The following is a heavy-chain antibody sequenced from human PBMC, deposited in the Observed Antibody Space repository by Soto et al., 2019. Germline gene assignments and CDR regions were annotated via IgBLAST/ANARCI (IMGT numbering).Heavy chain of an antibody. Sequence: ASVKVSCKASGYSFTDYHIHWVRQAPGQGLEWLGRINPKSGGTSTAQKFQGWVTMTTDTSISTASMEMTRLTSDDTAIYYCARGDSTDCSNGVCSFFYNHDMDVWGEGTTVTVSS. J-gene: IGHJ6*04. CDR3: ARGDSTDCSNGVCSFFYNHDMDV. CDR1: GYSFTDYH. D-gene: IGHD2-8*01. CDR2: INPKSGGT. V-gene: IGHV1-2*04.